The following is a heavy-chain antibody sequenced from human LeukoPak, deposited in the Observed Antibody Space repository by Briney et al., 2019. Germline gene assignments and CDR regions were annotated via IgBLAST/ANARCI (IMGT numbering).Heavy chain of an antibody. Sequence: SETLSLTCTVSGGSISSYYWSWIRQPPGKGLEWIGYIYYSGSTNYNPSLKSRVTISVDTSKNQFSLKLSSVPAADTAVYYCARDYGGFGYLVPFDIWGQGTMVTVSS. D-gene: IGHD3-10*01. J-gene: IGHJ3*02. V-gene: IGHV4-59*01. CDR2: IYYSGST. CDR3: ARDYGGFGYLVPFDI. CDR1: GGSISSYY.